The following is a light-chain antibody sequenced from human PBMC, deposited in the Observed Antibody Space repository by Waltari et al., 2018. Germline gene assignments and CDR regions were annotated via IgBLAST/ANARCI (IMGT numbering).Light chain of an antibody. Sequence: EIVLTQSPATLSLSPGERATLSCRARQSVTSNLAWYQQKPGQAPRLLIYRASSRATGIPDSFTGSGSGTDFTLTISSLEPEDFAVYYCQQYNNWPRTFGQGTKVEIK. CDR2: RAS. V-gene: IGKV3-15*01. CDR1: QSVTSN. J-gene: IGKJ1*01. CDR3: QQYNNWPRT.